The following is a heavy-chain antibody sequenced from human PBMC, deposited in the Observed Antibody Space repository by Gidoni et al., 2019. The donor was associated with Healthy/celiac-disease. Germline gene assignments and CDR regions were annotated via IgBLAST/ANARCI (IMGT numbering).Heavy chain of an antibody. Sequence: EVQLVESGGGLVQPGGSLRLSCAASGFTFSDHYMDWVRQAPGKGLEWVGRTRNKANSYTTEYAASVKGRFTISRDDSKNSLYLQMNSLKTEDTAVYYCAMPGGNPPEYYFDYWGQGTLVTVSS. CDR2: TRNKANSYTT. CDR1: GFTFSDHY. D-gene: IGHD2-15*01. CDR3: AMPGGNPPEYYFDY. V-gene: IGHV3-72*01. J-gene: IGHJ4*02.